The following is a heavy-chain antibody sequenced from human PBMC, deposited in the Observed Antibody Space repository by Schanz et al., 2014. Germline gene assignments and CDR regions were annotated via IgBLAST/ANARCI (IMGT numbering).Heavy chain of an antibody. V-gene: IGHV3-7*01. CDR1: GFTFGGYW. CDR2: IKLDGSEK. J-gene: IGHJ4*02. D-gene: IGHD1-26*01. Sequence: EVQLVESGGGLVQPGGSLRLSCAASGFTFGGYWMSWVRQAPGEGLVWVANIKLDGSEKYYVDSVKGRFTISRDNAKNSLYLQMNSLTAEDTAVYYCAKYGTGKGVSFEYWGQGTLVTVSS. CDR3: AKYGTGKGVSFEY.